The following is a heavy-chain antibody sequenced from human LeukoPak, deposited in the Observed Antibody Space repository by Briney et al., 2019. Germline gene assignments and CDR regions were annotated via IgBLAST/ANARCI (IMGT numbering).Heavy chain of an antibody. J-gene: IGHJ6*02. D-gene: IGHD3-22*01. CDR2: ISAYNGNT. CDR1: GYTFTSYG. V-gene: IGHV1-18*01. CDR3: AREYYYDSSGYKYYYYGMDV. Sequence: ASAKVSCKASGYTFTSYGISWVRQAPGQGLEWMGWISAYNGNTNYAQKFQGRVTMTTDTSTSTAYMELRSLRSDGTAVYYCAREYYYDSSGYKYYYYGMDVRGQGTTVTVSS.